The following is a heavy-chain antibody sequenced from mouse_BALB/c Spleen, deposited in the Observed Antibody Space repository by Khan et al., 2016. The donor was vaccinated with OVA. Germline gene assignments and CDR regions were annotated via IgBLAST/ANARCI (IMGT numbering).Heavy chain of an antibody. J-gene: IGHJ2*01. CDR1: GYSITSGYV. CDR2: ISYSGST. Sequence: KLLESGPGLVKPSQSLSLTCTVTGYSITSGYVWNWIRQFPGNKLEWMGYISYSGSTNYNPALKSRISITRDTSKNQVFLQLNSVTTEDTATYYSARTARIKYWGQGTTLTVSS. D-gene: IGHD1-2*01. V-gene: IGHV3-2*02. CDR3: ARTARIKY.